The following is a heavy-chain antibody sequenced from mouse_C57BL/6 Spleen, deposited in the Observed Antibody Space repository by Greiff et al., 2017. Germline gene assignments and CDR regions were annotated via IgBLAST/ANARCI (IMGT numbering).Heavy chain of an antibody. J-gene: IGHJ2*01. V-gene: IGHV1-26*01. CDR1: GYTFPDYY. D-gene: IGHD3-2*02. CDR2: INPNNGGT. Sequence: EVQLQQSGPELVKPGASVKISCKASGYTFPDYYMNWVKQSHGKSLEWIGDINPNNGGTSYNQKFKGKATLTVDKSSSTAYMELRSLTSEDSAVYYCARPSSGYLYYFDYWGQGTTLTVSS. CDR3: ARPSSGYLYYFDY.